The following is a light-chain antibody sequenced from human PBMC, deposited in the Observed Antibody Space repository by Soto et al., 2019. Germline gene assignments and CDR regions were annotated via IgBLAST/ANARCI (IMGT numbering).Light chain of an antibody. Sequence: QSALTQPASVSGSPGQSITISCTGTSNDIGGHNHVSWYQQHPGNSPKLIIYEVTERPSGVSNRFSASKSGTTASLTISGLQAEDEAGYYCCSYAGIITWVCGGGTKLTVL. CDR1: SNDIGGHNH. CDR3: CSYAGIITWV. CDR2: EVT. J-gene: IGLJ3*02. V-gene: IGLV2-23*02.